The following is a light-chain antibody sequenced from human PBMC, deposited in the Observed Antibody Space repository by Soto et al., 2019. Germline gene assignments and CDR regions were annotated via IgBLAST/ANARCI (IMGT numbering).Light chain of an antibody. J-gene: IGLJ2*01. CDR1: SSDVGGYNY. V-gene: IGLV2-8*01. CDR2: EVS. CDR3: SSYAGSNVV. Sequence: QSALTQPPSASGSPGQSVTISCTGTSSDVGGYNYVSWYRQHPGKAPKLMIYEVSKRPSGVPDRFSGSKSGNTASLTVSGLPAEDEADYYCSSYAGSNVVFGGGTKLTV.